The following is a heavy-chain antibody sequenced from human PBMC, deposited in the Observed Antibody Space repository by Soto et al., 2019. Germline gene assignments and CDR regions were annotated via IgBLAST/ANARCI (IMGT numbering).Heavy chain of an antibody. D-gene: IGHD3-22*01. V-gene: IGHV3-7*01. Sequence: SCAASGFTFSSYWMSWVRQAPGKGLEWVANIKQDGSEKYYVDSVKGRFTISRDNAKNSLYLQMNSLRAEDTAVYYCARDGYYYDSSGYPSFDYWGQGTLVTVSS. CDR3: ARDGYYYDSSGYPSFDY. CDR2: IKQDGSEK. CDR1: GFTFSSYW. J-gene: IGHJ4*02.